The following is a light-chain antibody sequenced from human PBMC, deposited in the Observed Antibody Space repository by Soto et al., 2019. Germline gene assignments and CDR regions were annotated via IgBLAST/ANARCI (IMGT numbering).Light chain of an antibody. CDR1: QGIRDD. J-gene: IGKJ1*01. CDR3: LQDFSYPWT. CDR2: AAS. V-gene: IGKV1-6*01. Sequence: AIQMTQSPPSLSASVGDIVIITCRASQGIRDDLGWFQQKPGQAPKLLIYAASTVHGDVPPRFSGSGSGRDFTLTISSLQPEDSATYYCLQDFSYPWTFGQGTKVDIK.